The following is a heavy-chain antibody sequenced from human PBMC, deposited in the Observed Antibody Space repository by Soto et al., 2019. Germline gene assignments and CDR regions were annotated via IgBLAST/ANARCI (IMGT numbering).Heavy chain of an antibody. CDR3: ARHYSGSYSTYFDY. J-gene: IGHJ4*02. Sequence: QVQLQESGPGLVKPSETLSLTCTVSGGSISSYYWSWIRQPPGKGLEWIGYIYYSGSTNYNPSLKSRVTISVDTSKNQFSLKLSSVTAADTAVYYCARHYSGSYSTYFDYWGQGTLVTVSS. D-gene: IGHD1-26*01. CDR1: GGSISSYY. CDR2: IYYSGST. V-gene: IGHV4-59*08.